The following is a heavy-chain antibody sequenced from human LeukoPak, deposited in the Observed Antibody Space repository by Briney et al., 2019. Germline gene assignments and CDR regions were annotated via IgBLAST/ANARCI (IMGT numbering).Heavy chain of an antibody. Sequence: SGGSLRLSCAASGLTSTNYWMHWVRQVPGKGLVWVSRIKLDENTAYYADFVKGRFTIFRDDAKTTVYLQMNSLRAEDSAVYYCARDRPFWNWGQGTLVTVSS. CDR1: GLTSTNYW. CDR3: ARDRPFWN. CDR2: IKLDENTA. J-gene: IGHJ4*02. V-gene: IGHV3-74*01. D-gene: IGHD3-3*01.